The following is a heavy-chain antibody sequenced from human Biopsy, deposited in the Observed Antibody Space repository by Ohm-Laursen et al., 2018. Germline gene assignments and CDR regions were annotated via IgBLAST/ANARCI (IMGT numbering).Heavy chain of an antibody. CDR3: ARHDGNGPFALDS. V-gene: IGHV4-39*01. J-gene: IGHJ4*02. D-gene: IGHD5-24*01. CDR1: GGSISSGSNY. CDR2: VYHSGTT. Sequence: TLSLTCTVSGGSISSGSNYWAWIRQPPGKGLEWIGSVYHSGTTYYSPSLKSRVTISVDTSKNQLSLKVTSVTAADTAAYYCARHDGNGPFALDSWGQGTLVIVSS.